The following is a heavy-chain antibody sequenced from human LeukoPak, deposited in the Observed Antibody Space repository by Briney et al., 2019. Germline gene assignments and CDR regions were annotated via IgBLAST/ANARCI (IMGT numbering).Heavy chain of an antibody. D-gene: IGHD6-19*01. CDR3: ARDSSGWYSSAFDI. CDR2: IRSDGSDT. J-gene: IGHJ3*02. CDR1: GFTFSDTW. Sequence: GGSLRLSCAASGFTFSDTWMHWVRQAPGEGLVWVSRIRSDGSDTRYAESVKGRFTISRDNAKNSLYLQMNSLRAEDTAVYYCARDSSGWYSSAFDIWGQGTMVTVSS. V-gene: IGHV3-74*01.